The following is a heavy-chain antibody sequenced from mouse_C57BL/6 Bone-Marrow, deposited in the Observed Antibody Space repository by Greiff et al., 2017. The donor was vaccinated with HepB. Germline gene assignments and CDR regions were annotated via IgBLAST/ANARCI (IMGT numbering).Heavy chain of an antibody. CDR2: IDTSDSYT. V-gene: IGHV1-50*01. Sequence: QVQLQQPGAELVKPGASVKLSCKASGYTFTSYWMQWVKQRPGQGLEWIGEIDTSDSYTNYNQKFKGKATLTVDTSSSTAYMQLSSLTSEDSAVYYCTRRAAQGYYFDYWGQGTTLTVSS. J-gene: IGHJ2*01. CDR1: GYTFTSYW. D-gene: IGHD3-2*02. CDR3: TRRAAQGYYFDY.